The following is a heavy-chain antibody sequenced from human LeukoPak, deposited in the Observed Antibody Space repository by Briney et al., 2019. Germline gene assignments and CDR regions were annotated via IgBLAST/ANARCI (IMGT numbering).Heavy chain of an antibody. J-gene: IGHJ4*02. D-gene: IGHD5-12*01. CDR3: AKVRVATLDY. CDR2: ISGSGGST. Sequence: PGGSLRLSCGASGFTLSSYAMSWVRQAPGKGLEWVSAISGSGGSTYYADSVKGRFTISRDNSKNTLYLQMNSLRAEDTAVYYCAKVRVATLDYWGQGTLVTVSS. V-gene: IGHV3-23*01. CDR1: GFTLSSYA.